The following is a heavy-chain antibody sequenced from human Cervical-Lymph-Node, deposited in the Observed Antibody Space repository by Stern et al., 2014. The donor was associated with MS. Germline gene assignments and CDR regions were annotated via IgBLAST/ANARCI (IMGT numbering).Heavy chain of an antibody. Sequence: VQLVESGAEVKKPGSSVKVSCKASRGTFSSYAISWVRQAPGQGLEWMGGIIPIFGTANYAQKFQGRVTITADKSPSTAYMELSSLRSEDTAVYYCARDKGHDFWSGYLDYWGQGTLVTVSS. CDR2: IIPIFGTA. CDR1: RGTFSSYA. J-gene: IGHJ4*02. V-gene: IGHV1-69*06. D-gene: IGHD3-3*01. CDR3: ARDKGHDFWSGYLDY.